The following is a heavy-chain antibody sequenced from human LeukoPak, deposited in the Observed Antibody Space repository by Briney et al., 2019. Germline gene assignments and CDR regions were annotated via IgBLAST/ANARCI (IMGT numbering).Heavy chain of an antibody. J-gene: IGHJ3*02. D-gene: IGHD3-22*01. CDR3: AKDYYDSSGYPPLDAFDI. CDR2: ISGSGGST. CDR1: GFTFSSYA. V-gene: IGHV3-23*01. Sequence: GGSLRPSCAASGFTFSSYAMSWVRQAPGKGLEWVSAISGSGGSTYYADSVKGRFTISRDNSKNTLYLQMNSLRAEDTAVYYCAKDYYDSSGYPPLDAFDIWGQGTMVTVSS.